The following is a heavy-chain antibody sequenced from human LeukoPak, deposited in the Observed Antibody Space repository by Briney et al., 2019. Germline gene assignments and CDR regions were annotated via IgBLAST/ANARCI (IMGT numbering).Heavy chain of an antibody. CDR3: ARDNWEFRSSEWFYEGIDS. Sequence: GTSLRLSCAASGFSFNTYSMNGGRQTPGKGLEWVSFISHSSTYIFYSDSIKGRFTVSRDNAKRSLFLHMSSLRVEDTGVYYCARDNWEFRSSEWFYEGIDSWGPGTLVVVSS. J-gene: IGHJ4*02. CDR2: ISHSSTYI. V-gene: IGHV3-21*01. D-gene: IGHD3-3*01. CDR1: GFSFNTYS.